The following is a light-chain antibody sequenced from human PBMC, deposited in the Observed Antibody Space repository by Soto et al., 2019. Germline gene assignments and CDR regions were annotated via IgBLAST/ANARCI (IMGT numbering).Light chain of an antibody. Sequence: EIVLTQSPCTLSFSPLDRVTLSCRASQSVDINLAWYQQRAGQAPRLLVYGASTKATDMPGRFSGRGSGTEFTLTINNLQSEDFAVYYCQQYRNWPRTFGQGTKVDIK. J-gene: IGKJ1*01. CDR3: QQYRNWPRT. CDR1: QSVDIN. V-gene: IGKV3-15*01. CDR2: GAS.